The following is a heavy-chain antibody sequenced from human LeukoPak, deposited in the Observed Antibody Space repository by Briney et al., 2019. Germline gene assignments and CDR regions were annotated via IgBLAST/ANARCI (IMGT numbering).Heavy chain of an antibody. Sequence: GGSLRLSCAASGFTFSSYGMHWVRQAPGKGLEWVAVIWYDGSNKYYADSVKGRFTISRDNSKNTLYLQMNSLRAEDTAVYYCARDLQLRGGIDYWGQGTLVTVSS. CDR2: IWYDGSNK. V-gene: IGHV3-30*19. J-gene: IGHJ4*02. CDR1: GFTFSSYG. D-gene: IGHD5-24*01. CDR3: ARDLQLRGGIDY.